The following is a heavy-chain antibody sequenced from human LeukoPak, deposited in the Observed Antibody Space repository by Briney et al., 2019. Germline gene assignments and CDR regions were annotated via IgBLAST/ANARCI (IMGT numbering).Heavy chain of an antibody. J-gene: IGHJ4*02. CDR3: VTLWSASYVY. CDR1: GFTFSNYD. Sequence: GGSLRLSCAASGFTFSNYDMHWVRQASGTSLEWVSAIGTAGDTYYAASVKGRFTISRENAKNSLFLHMNSLRVGDTAVYYCVTLWSASYVYWGQGALVTVSS. D-gene: IGHD3-3*01. CDR2: IGTAGDT. V-gene: IGHV3-13*01.